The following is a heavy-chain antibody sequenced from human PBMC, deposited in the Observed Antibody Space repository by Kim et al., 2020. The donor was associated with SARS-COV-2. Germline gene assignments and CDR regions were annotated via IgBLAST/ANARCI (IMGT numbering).Heavy chain of an antibody. CDR2: VHYNGST. Sequence: SETLSLTCTVSDDSIFYYYFNWIRQPPGKGLEWIGSVHYNGSTNFNPSLRSRVTISVGTSKQQFSLRLASLTAADTAVYYCASGYHYDSGVYFDLWGRGTLVTVSS. CDR3: ASGYHYDSGVYFDL. J-gene: IGHJ2*01. D-gene: IGHD2-15*01. CDR1: DDSIFYYY. V-gene: IGHV4-59*08.